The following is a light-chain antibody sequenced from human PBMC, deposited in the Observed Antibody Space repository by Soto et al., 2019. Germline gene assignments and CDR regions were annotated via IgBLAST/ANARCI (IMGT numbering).Light chain of an antibody. CDR2: DVN. CDR1: SSDVGGYTY. V-gene: IGLV2-14*03. J-gene: IGLJ1*01. CDR3: SSYTSSSTLEV. Sequence: QSALTQPVSVSGSPGQSITISCTGTSSDVGGYTYVSWYQQHPGKAPKLIIYDVNHRPSGVSNRFSGSNSGNTASLTISGLQAEDEADYYCSSYTSSSTLEVFGTGTKVTVL.